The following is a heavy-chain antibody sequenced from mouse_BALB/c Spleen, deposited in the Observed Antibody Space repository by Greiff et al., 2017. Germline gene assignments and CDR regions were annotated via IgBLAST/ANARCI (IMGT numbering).Heavy chain of an antibody. Sequence: QGQLQQSGPGLVAPSQSLSITCTVSGFSLTSYGVHWVRQPPGKGLEWLGVIWAGGSTNYNSALMSRLSISKDNSKSQVFLKMNSLQTDDTAMYYCARETARYAMDYWGQGTSVTVSS. CDR2: IWAGGST. D-gene: IGHD3-2*01. CDR1: GFSLTSYG. V-gene: IGHV2-9*02. J-gene: IGHJ4*01. CDR3: ARETARYAMDY.